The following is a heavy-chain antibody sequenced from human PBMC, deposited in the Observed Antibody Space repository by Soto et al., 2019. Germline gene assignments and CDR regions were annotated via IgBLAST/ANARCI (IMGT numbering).Heavy chain of an antibody. J-gene: IGHJ5*02. CDR3: AREGSRMIAVAGYRNWFDP. CDR1: SGSISRGGSY. V-gene: IGHV4-31*03. Sequence: SETLSLTCTVSSGSISRGGSYWSWIRQHPGKGLEWIGYIYYSGSTYYNPSLKSRVTISGDTSKNQFSLKLRSLTDADTAVYYCAREGSRMIAVAGYRNWFDPWGQGTLVTVSS. D-gene: IGHD6-19*01. CDR2: IYYSGST.